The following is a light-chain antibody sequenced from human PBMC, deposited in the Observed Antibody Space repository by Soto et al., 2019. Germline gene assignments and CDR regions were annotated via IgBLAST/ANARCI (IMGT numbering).Light chain of an antibody. J-gene: IGKJ4*01. CDR2: DAS. Sequence: DIQMTQSPSTLSASVGDRVTITCRASQSISSWLAWYQQKPGKAPKLLIYDASSLESGVASRFSGSGSGTELTLTSSSLQPDDFATYYCQQYNSPLTFGGGTKVQIK. CDR1: QSISSW. CDR3: QQYNSPLT. V-gene: IGKV1-5*01.